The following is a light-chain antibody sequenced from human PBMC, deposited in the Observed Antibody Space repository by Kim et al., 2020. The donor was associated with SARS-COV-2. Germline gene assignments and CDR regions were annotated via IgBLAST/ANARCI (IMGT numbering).Light chain of an antibody. Sequence: EIVLTQSPGTLSLSPGERATLSCRASQSVSSSYLAWYQQKPGQAPRLLIYGASSRATGIPDRFSGSGSGTDFTLTISRLEPEDFAVYYCQQYDSSPPATFGGGTKVDIK. J-gene: IGKJ4*01. CDR3: QQYDSSPPAT. CDR2: GAS. CDR1: QSVSSSY. V-gene: IGKV3-20*01.